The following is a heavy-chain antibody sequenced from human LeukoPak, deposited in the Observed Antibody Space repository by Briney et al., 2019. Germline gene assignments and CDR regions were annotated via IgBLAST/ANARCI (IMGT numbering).Heavy chain of an antibody. Sequence: GGSLRLSCAASGFTFSSYAMSWVRQAPGKGLEWVSSISGSRGSTYYADSVKGRFTISRDSSKNTLYLQMNSLRAEDTAVYYCAAICCSGTNCYAFDFWGQGILVTVSS. CDR2: ISGSRGST. V-gene: IGHV3-23*01. CDR3: AAICCSGTNCYAFDF. J-gene: IGHJ4*02. CDR1: GFTFSSYA. D-gene: IGHD2-2*01.